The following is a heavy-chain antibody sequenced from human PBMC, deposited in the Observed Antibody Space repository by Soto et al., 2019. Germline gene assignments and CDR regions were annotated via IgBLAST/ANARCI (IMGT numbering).Heavy chain of an antibody. Sequence: SETLSLTCTVSGGSXSSYYWSWIRQPPGKGLEWIGEIYYSGSTNYNPSLKSRVTISVDTSKNQFSLKLSSVTAADTAVYYCARWGVVAATLPLYYYYYMDVWGKGTTVTVSS. CDR3: ARWGVVAATLPLYYYYYMDV. J-gene: IGHJ6*03. CDR2: IYYSGST. D-gene: IGHD2-15*01. CDR1: GGSXSSYY. V-gene: IGHV4-59*12.